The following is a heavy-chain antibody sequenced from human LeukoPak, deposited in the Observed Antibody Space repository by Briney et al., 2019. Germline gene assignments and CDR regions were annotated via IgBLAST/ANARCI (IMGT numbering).Heavy chain of an antibody. V-gene: IGHV3-23*01. J-gene: IGHJ4*02. D-gene: IGHD4-17*01. Sequence: GGSLRLSCAASGFTFSCYAMSWVREAPGKGLEWVSAISGSGGSTYYADSAKGRFIISRDNSKNTLYLQMNSLRAEDAAVYYCAKEGDYGDSTFDYWGQGTLVTVSS. CDR1: GFTFSCYA. CDR2: ISGSGGST. CDR3: AKEGDYGDSTFDY.